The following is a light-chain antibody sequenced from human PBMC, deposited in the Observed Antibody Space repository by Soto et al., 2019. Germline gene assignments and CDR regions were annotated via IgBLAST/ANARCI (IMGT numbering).Light chain of an antibody. J-gene: IGKJ4*01. CDR2: AAS. CDR3: QQYNNWPPLT. V-gene: IGKV3-15*01. CDR1: QSVSSN. Sequence: EIVMTQSPGTLSVSPGEKATLSCRASQSVSSNLAWYQQKPGQGPRLLIYAASTRATGIPARFSGSGSGTEFTLTISSLQSEDFAVYYCQQYNNWPPLTFGGGNKVEI.